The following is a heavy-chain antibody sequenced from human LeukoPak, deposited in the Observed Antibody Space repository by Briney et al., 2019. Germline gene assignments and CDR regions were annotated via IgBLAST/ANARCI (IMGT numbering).Heavy chain of an antibody. D-gene: IGHD3-22*01. CDR3: ARVRPSLTLYDSREYYFDY. V-gene: IGHV1-46*01. CDR2: INPSGGST. J-gene: IGHJ4*02. Sequence: AASVKVSCKASGYTFTGYYMHWVRQAPGQGLEWMGIINPSGGSTSYAQKFQGRVTMTRDTSTSTVYMELSSLRSEDTAVYYCARVRPSLTLYDSREYYFDYWGQGTLVTVSS. CDR1: GYTFTGYY.